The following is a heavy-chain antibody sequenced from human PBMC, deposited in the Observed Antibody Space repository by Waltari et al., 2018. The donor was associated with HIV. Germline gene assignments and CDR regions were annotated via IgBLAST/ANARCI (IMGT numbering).Heavy chain of an antibody. CDR1: GFKFDLLR. J-gene: IGHJ4*02. Sequence: DVQLVESGGGLVKPGQSLRLSCIASGFKFDLLRMPWVRQAPGGGLEWVASISKSGYYVYYSDSLKGRVTVSRDNAKESLLLQVSSLTADDTGLYFCVRDRTSETTGDFDSWGRGVPVIVSS. D-gene: IGHD1-1*01. CDR3: VRDRTSETTGDFDS. CDR2: ISKSGYYV. V-gene: IGHV3-21*02.